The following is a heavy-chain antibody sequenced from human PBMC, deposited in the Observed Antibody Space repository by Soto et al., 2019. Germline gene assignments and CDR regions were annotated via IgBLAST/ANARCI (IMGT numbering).Heavy chain of an antibody. J-gene: IGHJ3*02. CDR2: ISGSGGST. D-gene: IGHD3-3*01. V-gene: IGHV3-23*01. CDR3: AKERGTIFGVVIGTHDAFDI. CDR1: GFTFSSYA. Sequence: GGSLRLSCAASGFTFSSYAMSWVRQALGKGLEWVSAISGSGGSTYYADSVKGRFTISRDNSKNTLYLQMNSLRAEDTAVYYCAKERGTIFGVVIGTHDAFDIWGQGTMVTVSS.